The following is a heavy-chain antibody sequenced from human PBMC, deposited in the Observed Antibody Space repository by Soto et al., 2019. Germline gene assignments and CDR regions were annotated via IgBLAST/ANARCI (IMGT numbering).Heavy chain of an antibody. CDR2: IYYSGST. CDR3: ARAWGRVFDY. J-gene: IGHJ4*02. D-gene: IGHD2-15*01. V-gene: IGHV4-59*01. CDR1: GGSISSYY. Sequence: LETLSLTCSVSGGSISSYYLSWIRQPPGKGLEWIGYIYYSGSTNYNPSLKSRVTISVDTSKNQFSLKLSSVTAADTAVYYCARAWGRVFDYWGQGTPVTVSS.